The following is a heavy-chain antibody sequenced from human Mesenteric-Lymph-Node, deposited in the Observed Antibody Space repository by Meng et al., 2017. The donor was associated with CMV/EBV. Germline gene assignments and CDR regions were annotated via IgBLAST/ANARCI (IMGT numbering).Heavy chain of an antibody. Sequence: CTVSGGSISSYYWSWIRQPPGKGLEWIGYIYYSGSTNYNPSLKSRVTISVDTSKNQFSLKLSSVTAADTAVYYCARGPYYDFWSGYLEGNYYYYGMDVWGQGTTVTVSS. CDR1: GGSISSYY. J-gene: IGHJ6*02. D-gene: IGHD3-3*01. CDR2: IYYSGST. CDR3: ARGPYYDFWSGYLEGNYYYYGMDV. V-gene: IGHV4-59*01.